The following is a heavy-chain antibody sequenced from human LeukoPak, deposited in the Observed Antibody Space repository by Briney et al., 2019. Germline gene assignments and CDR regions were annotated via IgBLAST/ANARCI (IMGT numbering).Heavy chain of an antibody. CDR1: GFTFSSYA. CDR2: ISGSGGST. Sequence: GGFLRLSCAASGFTFSSYAMSWVRQAPGKGLEWVSAISGSGGSTYYADSVKGRFTISRDNSKNTLYLQMNSLRAEDTAVYYCAKDSPQGEMGPPNGYWGQGTLVTVSS. CDR3: AKDSPQGEMGPPNGY. D-gene: IGHD2-8*01. J-gene: IGHJ4*02. V-gene: IGHV3-23*01.